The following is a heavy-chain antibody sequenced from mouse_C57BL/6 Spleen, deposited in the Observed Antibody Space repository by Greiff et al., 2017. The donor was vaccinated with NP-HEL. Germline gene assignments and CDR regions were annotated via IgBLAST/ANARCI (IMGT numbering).Heavy chain of an antibody. CDR3: ARGAVKGSSFDY. J-gene: IGHJ2*01. V-gene: IGHV14-3*01. CDR1: GFNIKNTY. D-gene: IGHD1-1*01. Sequence: VQLQQSVAELVRPGASVKLSCTASGFNIKNTYMHWVKQRPEQGLEWIGRIDPANGNTEYAPKVQGKATITADTASNTAYLQLSSLTSEDTAIYYCARGAVKGSSFDYWGQGTTLTVSS. CDR2: IDPANGNT.